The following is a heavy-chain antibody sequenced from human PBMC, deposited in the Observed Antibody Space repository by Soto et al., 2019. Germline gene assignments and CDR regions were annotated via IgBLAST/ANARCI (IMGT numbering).Heavy chain of an antibody. CDR1: GFSFSTSGVG. Sequence: QITLKESGPTLVKPTQTLTLTCTFSGFSFSTSGVGVGWIRQPPGKALEWLALIYWDDDKRYSPSLKSRLTITKDTYKNQVVLTKTNMDPVDTATYYCAHMRDSSSWFHYYGVDVWGQGTTVTVSS. V-gene: IGHV2-5*02. J-gene: IGHJ6*02. D-gene: IGHD6-13*01. CDR2: IYWDDDK. CDR3: AHMRDSSSWFHYYGVDV.